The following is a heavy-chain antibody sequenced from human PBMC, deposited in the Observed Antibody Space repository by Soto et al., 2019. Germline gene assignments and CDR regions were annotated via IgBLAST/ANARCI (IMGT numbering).Heavy chain of an antibody. V-gene: IGHV3-11*01. J-gene: IGHJ4*02. Sequence: QVHLVASGGGLVKPGGSLRLSCVASGITLSDNYMTWIRQAPGKGLEWLSYISNSDYTTYYADSVKGRFTISRDNAKNSLYLQLTGLRFEDTAVYYCAGGKWSLDYWGQGILVTVSS. CDR1: GITLSDNY. CDR3: AGGKWSLDY. D-gene: IGHD1-26*01. CDR2: ISNSDYTT.